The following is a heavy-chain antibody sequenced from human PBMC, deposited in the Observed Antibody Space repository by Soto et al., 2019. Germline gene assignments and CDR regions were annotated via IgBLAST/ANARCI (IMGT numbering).Heavy chain of an antibody. J-gene: IGHJ6*03. CDR2: ISGSGGST. CDR1: GFTFSSYA. V-gene: IGHV3-23*01. D-gene: IGHD3-3*01. Sequence: GGSLRLSCAASGFTFSSYAMSWVRQAPGKGLEWVSAISGSGGSTYYADSVKGRFTISRDNSKNTLYLQMNSLRAEDTAVYYCAKDHFTIVHNYYYYYMDVWGKGTTVTVSS. CDR3: AKDHFTIVHNYYYYYMDV.